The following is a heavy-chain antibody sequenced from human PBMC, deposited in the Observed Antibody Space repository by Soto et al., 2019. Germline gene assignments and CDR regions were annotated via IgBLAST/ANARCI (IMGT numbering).Heavy chain of an antibody. J-gene: IGHJ4*02. Sequence: PGGSLRFSCAASGFSFSTCAMTWVRQAPGKGLEWVASISASGGSTYYANSVKGRFIISRDNSNNTLYVQMNSLRAEDTAVYYCVKVGNYRFFDFWGQGTVVTVSS. CDR2: ISASGGST. CDR3: VKVGNYRFFDF. D-gene: IGHD1-7*01. CDR1: GFSFSTCA. V-gene: IGHV3-23*01.